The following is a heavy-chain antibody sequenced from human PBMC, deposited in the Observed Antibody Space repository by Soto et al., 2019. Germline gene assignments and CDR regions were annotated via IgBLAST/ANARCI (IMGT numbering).Heavy chain of an antibody. D-gene: IGHD2-2*01. J-gene: IGHJ3*02. CDR2: IKQDGSEK. CDR1: GFTFSSYW. V-gene: IGHV3-7*01. CDR3: ARSPDSYCSSTSCRSDAFDI. Sequence: GGSLRLSCAASGFTFSSYWMSWVRQAPGKGLEWVANIKQDGSEKYYVDSVKGRFTISRDNAKNSLYLQMNSLRAEDTAVYYCARSPDSYCSSTSCRSDAFDIWGQGTMVTVSS.